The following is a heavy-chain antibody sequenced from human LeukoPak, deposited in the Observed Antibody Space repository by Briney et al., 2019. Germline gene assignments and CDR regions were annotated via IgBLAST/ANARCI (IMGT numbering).Heavy chain of an antibody. CDR2: INPNSGGT. J-gene: IGHJ5*02. CDR3: ARVDTVVVPAATREPFDP. CDR1: GYTFTGYY. Sequence: ASVKVSCKASGYTFTGYYMHWVRQAPGQGLEWMGWINPNSGGTNYAQKFQGRVTMTRDTSISTAYMELSRLRSDDTAVYYCARVDTVVVPAATREPFDPWGQGTLVTVSS. V-gene: IGHV1-2*02. D-gene: IGHD2-2*01.